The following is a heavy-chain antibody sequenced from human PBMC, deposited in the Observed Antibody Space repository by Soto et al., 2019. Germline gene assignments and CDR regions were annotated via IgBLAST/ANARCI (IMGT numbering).Heavy chain of an antibody. V-gene: IGHV4-34*01. D-gene: IGHD3-10*01. Sequence: QVQLQQWGAGLLKPSETLSLTCAVYGGSFSGYYWSWIRQSPGKGLEWIGEINHSGSTNYNPSLKSRVTISVDTSKNQFPLKLSSVTAADTAVYYCASLGYYYGSGSHFAYFDYWGQGTLVTVSS. CDR3: ASLGYYYGSGSHFAYFDY. J-gene: IGHJ4*02. CDR1: GGSFSGYY. CDR2: INHSGST.